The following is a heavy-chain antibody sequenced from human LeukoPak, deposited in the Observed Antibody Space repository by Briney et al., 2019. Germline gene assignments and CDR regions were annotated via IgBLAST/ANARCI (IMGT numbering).Heavy chain of an antibody. CDR2: ISGSGGST. CDR1: GFTFSSYA. Sequence: PGGSLRLSCAASGFTFSSYAMSWVCQAPGKGLEWVSAISGSGGSTYYADSVKGRFTISRDNSKNTLYLQMNSLRAEDTAVYYCAKDPGQRGGPFDYWGQGTLVTVSS. CDR3: AKDPGQRGGPFDY. V-gene: IGHV3-23*01. J-gene: IGHJ4*02. D-gene: IGHD3-16*01.